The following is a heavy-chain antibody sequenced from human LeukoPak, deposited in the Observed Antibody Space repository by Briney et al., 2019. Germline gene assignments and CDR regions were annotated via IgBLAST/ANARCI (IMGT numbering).Heavy chain of an antibody. CDR1: GFTFSSYS. CDR3: ASAVGYCSGGSCYSAPY. D-gene: IGHD2-15*01. Sequence: PGGSLRLSCAASGFTFSSYSMNWVRQAPGKGLEWVSSISSSSSYIYYADSVKGRFTISRDNAKNSLYLQMNGLRAEDTAVYYCASAVGYCSGGSCYSAPYWGQGTLVTVSS. J-gene: IGHJ4*02. V-gene: IGHV3-21*01. CDR2: ISSSSSYI.